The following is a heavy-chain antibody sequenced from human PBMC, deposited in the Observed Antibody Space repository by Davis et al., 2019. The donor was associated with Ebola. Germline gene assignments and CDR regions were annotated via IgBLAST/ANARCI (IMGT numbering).Heavy chain of an antibody. Sequence: GGSLRLSCAASGFTFSSYEMNWVRQAPGKGLEWVASIKQDGSERYYVDSVKGRFTISRDNAKNSLYLQMNSLRAEDTAVYYCLYGMDVWGQGTTVTVSS. J-gene: IGHJ6*02. CDR3: LYGMDV. CDR1: GFTFSSYE. CDR2: IKQDGSER. V-gene: IGHV3-7*01.